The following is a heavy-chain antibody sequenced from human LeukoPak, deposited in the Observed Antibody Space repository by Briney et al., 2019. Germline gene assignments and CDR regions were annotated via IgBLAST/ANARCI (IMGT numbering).Heavy chain of an antibody. Sequence: ASVKVSCKASGYTFTSYDINWVRQATGQGLEWMGWMNPNSGNTGYAQKFQGRVTITRNTSISTAYMELSSLRSEDTAVYYCARAGPQSPFWSGQQYNWFDPWGQGTLVTVSS. V-gene: IGHV1-8*03. CDR1: GYTFTSYD. D-gene: IGHD3-3*01. CDR3: ARAGPQSPFWSGQQYNWFDP. J-gene: IGHJ5*02. CDR2: MNPNSGNT.